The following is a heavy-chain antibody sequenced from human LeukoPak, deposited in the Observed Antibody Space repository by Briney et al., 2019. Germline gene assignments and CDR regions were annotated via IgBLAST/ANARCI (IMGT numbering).Heavy chain of an antibody. J-gene: IGHJ2*01. CDR1: GFSFSSYW. D-gene: IGHD3-9*01. CDR2: IVGDGTSA. V-gene: IGHV3-74*01. Sequence: PGGSLRLSCVASGFSFSSYWMHWVRQAPGKGLVWVARIVGDGTSATYADSVKGRFTISRDNGKDTLYLEMYSLTAEDTAVYYCARVVTNDILPGYYVSWYFDLWGRGTLVTVSS. CDR3: ARVVTNDILPGYYVSWYFDL.